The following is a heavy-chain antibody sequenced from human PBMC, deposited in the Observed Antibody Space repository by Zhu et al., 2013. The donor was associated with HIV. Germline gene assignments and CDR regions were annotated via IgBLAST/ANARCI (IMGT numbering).Heavy chain of an antibody. CDR2: IVPVFGTA. V-gene: IGHV1-69*01. CDR3: ARGLGGYSDSSGYYFYYFDF. CDR1: GDNFNSHA. Sequence: QVQPVQSGAEVKKPGSSVKVSCKASGDNFNSHAINWVRQAPGQGLEWMGGIVPVFGTANYAQKFRGRVRIIADESTSTGYMELSSLRSEDTAVYYCARGLGGYSDSSGYYFYYFDFWGQGTLVTVSS. J-gene: IGHJ4*02. D-gene: IGHD3-22*01.